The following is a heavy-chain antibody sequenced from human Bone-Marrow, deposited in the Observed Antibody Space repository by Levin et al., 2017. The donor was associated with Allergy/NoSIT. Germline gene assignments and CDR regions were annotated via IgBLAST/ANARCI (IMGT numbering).Heavy chain of an antibody. V-gene: IGHV3-53*01. J-gene: IGHJ6*02. CDR2: IYTGGGT. CDR1: GFIVSSNY. CDR3: ARGGQETYNYYGMHV. Sequence: PGGSLRLSCAASGFIVSSNYMTWVRQAPGKGLEWVSVIYTGGGTYYADSVKGRFTIPRDNAKNTLYLQMNSLRAEDTALYYCARGGQETYNYYGMHVWGQGTTVTVSS. D-gene: IGHD2-21*01.